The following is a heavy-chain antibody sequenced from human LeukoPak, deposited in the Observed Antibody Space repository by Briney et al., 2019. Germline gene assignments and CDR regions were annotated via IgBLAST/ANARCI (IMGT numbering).Heavy chain of an antibody. Sequence: GGSLRLSCAASGFSIGTYWMTWARQVPGKGLEWVANINQDGSGKSYVDSVKGRFTISRDNAKNSLYLQMNGLRADDTAVYYCARDRVRGVIPLRFNYWGQGTLVTVSS. J-gene: IGHJ4*02. CDR1: GFSIGTYW. D-gene: IGHD3-10*01. CDR3: ARDRVRGVIPLRFNY. CDR2: INQDGSGK. V-gene: IGHV3-7*01.